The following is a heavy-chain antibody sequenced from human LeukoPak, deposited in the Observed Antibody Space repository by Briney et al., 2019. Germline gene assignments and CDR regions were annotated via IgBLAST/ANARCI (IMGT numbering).Heavy chain of an antibody. CDR3: ARIWGDYYYYTDV. Sequence: PSETLSLTCTVSGGSISSGSYYWSWIRQPAGKGLEWIGRIYTSGSTNYNPSLKSRVTISVDTSKNQFSLKLSSVTAADTAVYYCARIWGDYYYYTDVWGKGTTVTVSS. D-gene: IGHD3-16*01. J-gene: IGHJ6*03. CDR1: GGSISSGSYY. V-gene: IGHV4-61*02. CDR2: IYTSGST.